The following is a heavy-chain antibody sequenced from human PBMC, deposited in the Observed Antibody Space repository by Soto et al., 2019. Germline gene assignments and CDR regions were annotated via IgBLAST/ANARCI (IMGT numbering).Heavy chain of an antibody. CDR1: GFTFSTYW. Sequence: TGGSLRLSCAASGFTFSTYWMHWVRQAPGKGLVWVSRVSGDGNSTTYADSVRGRFTITRDNAKNTLYLQMNSLRAEDTAVYYCARPSTGGFAYWGQGTMVTVSS. CDR2: VSGDGNST. J-gene: IGHJ4*02. V-gene: IGHV3-74*01. CDR3: ARPSTGGFAY. D-gene: IGHD1-1*01.